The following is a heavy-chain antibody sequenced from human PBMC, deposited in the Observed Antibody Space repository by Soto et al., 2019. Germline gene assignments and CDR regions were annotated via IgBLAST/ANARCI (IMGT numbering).Heavy chain of an antibody. V-gene: IGHV1-69*02. CDR3: ARGGAVVVPGAVDRHNWFDP. J-gene: IGHJ5*02. CDR2: VIPILGMA. Sequence: QVQLVQSGAEVKKLGSSVKVSCEASGGTFSSYSFSWVRQAPGQGLEWMGRVIPILGMANYAQKFQGRVTITADKSTSTVYMELSSLRSEDTAVYYCARGGAVVVPGAVDRHNWFDPWGQGTLVTVSS. CDR1: GGTFSSYS. D-gene: IGHD2-2*01.